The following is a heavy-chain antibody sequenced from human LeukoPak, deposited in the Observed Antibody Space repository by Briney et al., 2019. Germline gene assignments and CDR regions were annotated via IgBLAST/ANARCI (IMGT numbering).Heavy chain of an antibody. CDR1: GFTFSDYY. CDR2: ISSSSSYT. J-gene: IGHJ6*04. Sequence: GGSLRLCCAASGFTFSDYYMSWIRQAPGKGLEWVSYISSSSSYTNYADSVKGRFTISRDNAKNSLYLQMNSLRAEDTAVYYCARTNYDILTGPFYGMDVWGKGTTVTVSS. V-gene: IGHV3-11*06. D-gene: IGHD3-9*01. CDR3: ARTNYDILTGPFYGMDV.